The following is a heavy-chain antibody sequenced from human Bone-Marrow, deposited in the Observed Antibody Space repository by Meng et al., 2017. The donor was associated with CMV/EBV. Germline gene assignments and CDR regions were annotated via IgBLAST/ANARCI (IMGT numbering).Heavy chain of an antibody. CDR2: ISYDGNKT. Sequence: GGSLRLSCAGSGFTFSRHAMHWVRQAPGKGLEAVAVISYDGNKTYHADSVKGRFTISRDNSKNTVYLQMNSLRGEDTAIYYCAKDEDSNYLAAALADWGQGPRVTCYS. J-gene: IGHJ4*02. D-gene: IGHD4-11*01. V-gene: IGHV3-30*04. CDR3: AKDEDSNYLAAALAD. CDR1: GFTFSRHA.